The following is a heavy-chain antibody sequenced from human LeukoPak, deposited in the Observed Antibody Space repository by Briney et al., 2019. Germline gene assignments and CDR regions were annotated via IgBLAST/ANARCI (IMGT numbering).Heavy chain of an antibody. J-gene: IGHJ1*01. D-gene: IGHD1-26*01. CDR2: IWYDGSNK. CDR1: GFTFSSYG. Sequence: PGGSLRLSCAASGFTFSSYGMHWVRQAPGKGLEWVAVIWYDGSNKYYADSVKGRFTISRDNSKDTLYLQMNSLRAEDTAVYYCARSGSGSLLFQHWGQGTLVTVSS. V-gene: IGHV3-33*01. CDR3: ARSGSGSLLFQH.